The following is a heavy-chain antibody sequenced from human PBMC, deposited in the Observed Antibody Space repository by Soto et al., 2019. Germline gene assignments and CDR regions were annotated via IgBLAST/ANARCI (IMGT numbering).Heavy chain of an antibody. CDR1: GFTFSSYW. D-gene: IGHD3-16*02. Sequence: GCLRRPCSASGFTFSSYWMHWVRQAPGKGLVWVSLINSDGSSTSYADSVKGRFTISRDNAKNTLYLQMNSLRAEDTAVYYCARDDYDYVSGSYRYTNYYYGMDVWGQGTKVTVYS. J-gene: IGHJ6*02. CDR2: INSDGSST. CDR3: ARDDYDYVSGSYRYTNYYYGMDV. V-gene: IGHV3-74*01.